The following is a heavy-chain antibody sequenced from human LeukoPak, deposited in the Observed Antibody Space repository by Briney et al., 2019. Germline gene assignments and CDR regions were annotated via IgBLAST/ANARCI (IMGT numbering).Heavy chain of an antibody. CDR2: ISSSSSYI. J-gene: IGHJ4*02. CDR1: GFTFSSYS. D-gene: IGHD3-9*01. CDR3: ARGSGGELRYFDWLYFDY. Sequence: GGSLRLSCAASGFTFSSYSMNWVRQAPGKGLEWVSSISSSSSYIYYADSVKGRFTISRDNAKNSLYLQMNSLRAEDTAVYYCARGSGGELRYFDWLYFDYWGQGTLVTVSS. V-gene: IGHV3-21*04.